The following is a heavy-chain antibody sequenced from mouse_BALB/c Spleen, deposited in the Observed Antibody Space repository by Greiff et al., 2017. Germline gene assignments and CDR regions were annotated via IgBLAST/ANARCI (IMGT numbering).Heavy chain of an antibody. CDR1: GFSLTSYG. Sequence: ESGPGLVAPSQSLSITCTVSGFSLTSYGVHWVRQPPGKGLEWLGVIWAGGSTNYNSALMSRLSISKDNSKSQVFLKMNSLQTDDTAMYYCAREYGNYLYAMDYWGQGTSVTVSS. CDR2: IWAGGST. D-gene: IGHD2-1*01. J-gene: IGHJ4*01. V-gene: IGHV2-9*02. CDR3: AREYGNYLYAMDY.